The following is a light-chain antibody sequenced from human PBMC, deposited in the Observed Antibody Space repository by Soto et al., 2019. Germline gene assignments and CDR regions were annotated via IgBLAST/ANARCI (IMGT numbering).Light chain of an antibody. CDR2: DAS. CDR1: RSVSSY. V-gene: IGKV3-11*01. J-gene: IGKJ1*01. Sequence: EIVLTQSPATLSFSPGERATLSCRASRSVSSYLAWYQQKPGQAPRLLIYDASNRATGIPARFSGSGSGTDFTLTISSLEPEDFAVYYCQQRSNWPPTFGQGTKVDIK. CDR3: QQRSNWPPT.